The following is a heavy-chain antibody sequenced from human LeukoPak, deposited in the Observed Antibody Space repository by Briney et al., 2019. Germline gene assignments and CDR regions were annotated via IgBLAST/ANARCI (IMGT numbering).Heavy chain of an antibody. CDR2: INPSGGST. Sequence: ASVKVSCKASGDTFTSYYMHWVRQAPGQGLEWMGIINPSGGSTSYAQKFQGRVTMTRDMSTRTAYMELSSLRSEDTAVYYCARGDFWSGYYHKYFDYWGQGTLVTVSS. V-gene: IGHV1-46*01. D-gene: IGHD3-3*01. CDR3: ARGDFWSGYYHKYFDY. CDR1: GDTFTSYY. J-gene: IGHJ4*02.